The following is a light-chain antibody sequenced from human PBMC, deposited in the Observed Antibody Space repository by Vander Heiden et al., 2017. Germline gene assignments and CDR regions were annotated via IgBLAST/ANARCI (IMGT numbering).Light chain of an antibody. CDR3: SSYTSSFTYV. J-gene: IGLJ1*01. CDR2: EVS. V-gene: IGLV2-14*01. CDR1: SSDVGGYNY. Sequence: QSALTQPASVSGSPGQSITISCTGTSSDVGGYNYVSWYQQHPGKAPKFMIYEVSNRPSGVSNRFSGSKSGNMASLTISGLQAEDEADYYCSSYTSSFTYVFGPGTKITGL.